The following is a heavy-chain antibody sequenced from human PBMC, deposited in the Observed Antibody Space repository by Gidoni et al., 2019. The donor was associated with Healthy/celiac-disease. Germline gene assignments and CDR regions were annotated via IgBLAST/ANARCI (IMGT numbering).Heavy chain of an antibody. CDR1: GGSFSGYY. CDR3: ARVTTGTHNWFDP. V-gene: IGHV4-34*01. CDR2: INHSGST. Sequence: QVQLQQWGAGLLKPSETLSLTCAVYGGSFSGYYWSWIRQPPGKGLEWIGEINHSGSTNYNPSLKSRVTISVDTSKNQFSLKLSSVTAADTAVYYCARVTTGTHNWFDPWGQGTLVTVSS. J-gene: IGHJ5*02. D-gene: IGHD1-1*01.